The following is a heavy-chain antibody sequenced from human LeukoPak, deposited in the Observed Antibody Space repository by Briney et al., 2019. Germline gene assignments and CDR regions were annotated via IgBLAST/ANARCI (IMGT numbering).Heavy chain of an antibody. CDR2: ISSSSTI. V-gene: IGHV3-48*01. CDR3: ARVMSMVRGVIDY. Sequence: GGSLRLSCAASGFTFSSYSMNWVRQAPGKGLEWVSYISSSSTIYYADSVKGRFTISRDNAKNSLYLQMNSLRAEDTAVYYCARVMSMVRGVIDYWGQGTLVTVSS. J-gene: IGHJ4*02. D-gene: IGHD3-10*01. CDR1: GFTFSSYS.